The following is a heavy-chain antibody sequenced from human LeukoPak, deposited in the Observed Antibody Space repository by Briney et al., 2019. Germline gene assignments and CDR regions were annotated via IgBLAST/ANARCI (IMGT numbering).Heavy chain of an antibody. V-gene: IGHV1-18*01. CDR3: ARGRDGGNGYYYYYYMDV. CDR2: ISAYNGNT. CDR1: GYTFTSYG. J-gene: IGHJ6*03. D-gene: IGHD4-23*01. Sequence: ASVKVSCKASGYTFTSYGISWVRQAPGQGLEWMGWISAYNGNTNYAQKLQGRVTMTTDTSTSTAYMELRSLRSDDTAVYYCARGRDGGNGYYYYYYMDVWGKRTTVTVSS.